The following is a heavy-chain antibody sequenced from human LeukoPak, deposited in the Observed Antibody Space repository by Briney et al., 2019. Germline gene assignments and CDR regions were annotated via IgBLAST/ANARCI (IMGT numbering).Heavy chain of an antibody. V-gene: IGHV1-2*06. D-gene: IGHD2-2*01. CDR2: INPNSGGT. Sequence: GASVKVSCKASGYTFTGYYMHRVRQAPGQGLEWMGRINPNSGGTNYAQKFQGRVTMTRDTSISTAYMELSRLRSDDTAVYYCARVRVPAAPNWFDPWGQGTLVTVSS. CDR1: GYTFTGYY. J-gene: IGHJ5*02. CDR3: ARVRVPAAPNWFDP.